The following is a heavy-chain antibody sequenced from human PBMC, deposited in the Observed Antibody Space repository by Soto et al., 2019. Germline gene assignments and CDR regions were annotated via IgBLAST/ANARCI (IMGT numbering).Heavy chain of an antibody. CDR3: AILSGSYKNVPGWYYGMDV. J-gene: IGHJ6*02. CDR1: GGSISSYY. V-gene: IGHV4-4*07. Sequence: KPSETLSLTCTVSGGSISSYYWSWIRQPAGKGLEWIGRIYTSGSTNYNPSLKSRVTMSVDTSKNQFSLKLSSVTAADTAVYYCAILSGSYKNVPGWYYGMDVWGQGTTVTVSS. CDR2: IYTSGST. D-gene: IGHD1-26*01.